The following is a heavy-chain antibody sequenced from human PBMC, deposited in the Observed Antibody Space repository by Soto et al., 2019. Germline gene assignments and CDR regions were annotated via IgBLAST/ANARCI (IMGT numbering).Heavy chain of an antibody. CDR1: GYTFTSYG. V-gene: IGHV1-18*01. D-gene: IGHD3-3*01. CDR2: ISAYDGKT. CDR3: ARDPHEFWTSYWFDP. J-gene: IGHJ5*02. Sequence: ASVKVSCKASGYTFTSYGINWVRQAPGQGLELMGWISAYDGKTTHAEKFQGRVTLTTDTSTSTAYMELRSLRSDDTAIYYCARDPHEFWTSYWFDPWGQGTPVTVSS.